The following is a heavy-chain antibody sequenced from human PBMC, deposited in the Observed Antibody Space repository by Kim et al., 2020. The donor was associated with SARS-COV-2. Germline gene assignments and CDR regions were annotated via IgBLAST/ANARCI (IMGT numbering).Heavy chain of an antibody. Sequence: ASVKVSCKASGYTFTSYYMHWVRQAPGQGLEWMGIINPSGGSTSYAQKFQGRVTMTRDTSTSTVYMELSSLRSEDTAVYYCARDPGLLRYFDWLPEGGYLDYWGQGTLVTVSS. V-gene: IGHV1-46*01. D-gene: IGHD3-9*01. CDR2: INPSGGST. CDR3: ARDPGLLRYFDWLPEGGYLDY. CDR1: GYTFTSYY. J-gene: IGHJ4*02.